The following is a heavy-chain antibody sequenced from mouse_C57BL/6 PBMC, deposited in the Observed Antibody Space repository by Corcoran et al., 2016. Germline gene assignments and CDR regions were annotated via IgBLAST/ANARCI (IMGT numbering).Heavy chain of an antibody. V-gene: IGHV1-81*01. J-gene: IGHJ4*01. CDR1: GYTFTSYG. D-gene: IGHD2-3*01. CDR2: IYPRSGNT. Sequence: QVQLQQSGAELARPGASVKLSCKASGYTFTSYGISWVKQRTGQGLEWIGEIYPRSGNTYYNEKFKGKATLTADKSSSTAYMERRSQTSEDSAVNFCARVGIGLLRSHCAMDYWGQGTAVTVSS. CDR3: ARVGIGLLRSHCAMDY.